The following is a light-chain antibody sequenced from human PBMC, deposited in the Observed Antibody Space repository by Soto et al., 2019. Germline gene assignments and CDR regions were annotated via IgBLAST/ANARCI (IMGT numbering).Light chain of an antibody. CDR3: SSYTSSSTPV. CDR1: SSDVGGYNY. Sequence: ALTQPASVSGSPGQSITISCTGTSSDVGGYNYVSWYQQHPGKAPKLMIYEVSNRPSGVSNRFSGSKSGNTASLTISGLQAEDEADYYCSSYTSSSTPVFGGGTKLTVL. V-gene: IGLV2-14*01. J-gene: IGLJ2*01. CDR2: EVS.